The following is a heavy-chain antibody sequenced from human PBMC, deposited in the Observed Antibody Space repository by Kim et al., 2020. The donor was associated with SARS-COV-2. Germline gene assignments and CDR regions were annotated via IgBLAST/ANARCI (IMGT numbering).Heavy chain of an antibody. Sequence: GGSLRLSCAASGFTFNNYAMNWVRQAPGKGLEWVSVISSNGKTTYYADSVKGRFTISRDISKNTLYLQMKSLRSEDTAVYYCAKDFVRGSHYFDYWGQGTLVTVSS. J-gene: IGHJ4*02. D-gene: IGHD1-26*01. CDR2: ISSNGKTT. CDR3: AKDFVRGSHYFDY. V-gene: IGHV3-23*01. CDR1: GFTFNNYA.